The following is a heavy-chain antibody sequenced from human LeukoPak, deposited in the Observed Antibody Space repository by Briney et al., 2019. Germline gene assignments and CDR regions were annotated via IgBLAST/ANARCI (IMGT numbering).Heavy chain of an antibody. V-gene: IGHV3-53*05. D-gene: IGHD3-16*01. CDR3: ARDFGGPYYFDY. Sequence: GGSLRLSCAASGFTVSSNYMSWVRQAPGKGLEWVSVIYSAGDTSYADSVKGRFTISRDNSKNTLYLQMNSLRAEDTAVYYCARDFGGPYYFDYWGQGTLVTVSS. CDR2: IYSAGDT. J-gene: IGHJ4*02. CDR1: GFTVSSNY.